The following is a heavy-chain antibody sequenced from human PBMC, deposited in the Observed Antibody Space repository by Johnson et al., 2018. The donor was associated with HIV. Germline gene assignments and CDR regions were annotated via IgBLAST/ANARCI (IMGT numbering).Heavy chain of an antibody. J-gene: IGHJ3*02. CDR2: ISWNGDNI. Sequence: VQLVESGGGLVKPGGSLRLSCAASGFTFDDYVMHWVRQVPGKGLEWVSGISWNGDNIVYAESVRGRFTISRDISKNTLYLQMDSLRPDETALYYCARGRKDMEAADGLDNDAFDMWGQGTLVTVSS. CDR3: ARGRKDMEAADGLDNDAFDM. CDR1: GFTFDDYV. V-gene: IGHV3-9*01. D-gene: IGHD6-13*01.